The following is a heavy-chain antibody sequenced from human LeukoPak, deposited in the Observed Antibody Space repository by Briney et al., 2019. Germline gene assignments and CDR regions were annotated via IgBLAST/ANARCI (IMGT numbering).Heavy chain of an antibody. D-gene: IGHD2-21*02. CDR2: IYSGGST. CDR3: ARGEVVTAIPFGY. CDR1: GFTVSSNY. Sequence: GGSLRLSCAASGFTVSSNYMSWVRQAPGKGLEWVSVIYSGGSTYYADSVKGRFTITRDNSKNTLYLQMNSLRAEDTAVYYCARGEVVTAIPFGYWGQGTLVTVSS. V-gene: IGHV3-53*01. J-gene: IGHJ4*02.